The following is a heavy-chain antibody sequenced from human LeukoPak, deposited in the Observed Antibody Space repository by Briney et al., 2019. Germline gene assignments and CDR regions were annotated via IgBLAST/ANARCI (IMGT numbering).Heavy chain of an antibody. D-gene: IGHD6-13*01. J-gene: IGHJ5*02. CDR1: GGSIGIYC. CDR3: AREEIAATGYNWFDL. V-gene: IGHV4-59*12. Sequence: PAETRSPTCTLSGGSIGIYCWSWIRKPPGKGRGWIGYIYYSVSTTYNPSLKSRVTMSVDTSKHQFSLKLSSVPAADTAVYYCAREEIAATGYNWFDLWGQGTLVTVSS. CDR2: IYYSVST.